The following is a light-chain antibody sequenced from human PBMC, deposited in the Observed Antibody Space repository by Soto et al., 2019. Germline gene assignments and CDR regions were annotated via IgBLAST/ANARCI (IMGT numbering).Light chain of an antibody. CDR1: NIGSKS. Sequence: SYELTQPPSVSVAPGKTARITCGGNNIGSKSVHWYQQKPGQAPVLVIYYDSDRPSGIPERFSGSNSGNTATLTISRDEAGDQDDHFWPVWNGSSDHAVFGRGTQLTVL. J-gene: IGLJ7*01. CDR3: PVWNGSSDHAV. CDR2: YDS. V-gene: IGLV3-21*04.